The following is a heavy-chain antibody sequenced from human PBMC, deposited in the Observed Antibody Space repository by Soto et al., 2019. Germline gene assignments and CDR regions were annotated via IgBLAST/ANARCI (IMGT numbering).Heavy chain of an antibody. Sequence: QVQLQESGPGLVKPSQTLSLTCTVSGGSISSGAYYWSRIRQRPGKGLEWIGYIYYSGSTYYNPSLKSRVTISVDTSKNQLSLKLSSVTAADTAVYYCARSLGVSSLDYWGQGTLVTVSS. CDR3: ARSLGVSSLDY. CDR2: IYYSGST. CDR1: GGSISSGAYY. J-gene: IGHJ4*02. V-gene: IGHV4-31*03. D-gene: IGHD3-16*01.